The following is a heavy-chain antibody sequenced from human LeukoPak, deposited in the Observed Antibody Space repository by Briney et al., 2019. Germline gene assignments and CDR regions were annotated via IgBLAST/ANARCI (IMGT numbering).Heavy chain of an antibody. CDR1: EFTFSNYW. CDR3: ARVRHDSDDWVGP. CDR2: INPDGTIT. V-gene: IGHV3-74*01. D-gene: IGHD3-16*01. Sequence: GGSLRLSCVTSEFTFSNYWMHWVRQAPGMGLVWVSRINPDGTITNYADSVKGRFTISRDNARNTLFLQMNSLRVEDTAVYYCARVRHDSDDWVGPWGQGTLVTVSS. J-gene: IGHJ5*02.